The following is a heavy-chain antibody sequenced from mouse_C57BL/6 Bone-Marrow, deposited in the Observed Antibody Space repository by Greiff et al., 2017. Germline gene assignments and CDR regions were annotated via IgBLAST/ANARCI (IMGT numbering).Heavy chain of an antibody. CDR2: IDPSDSYT. Sequence: QVQLQQSGAELVMPGASVKLSCKASGYTFTSYWMHWVKQRPGQGLEWIGEIDPSDSYTNYNQKFKGKSTLTVDKSSSTAYMQLSSLTSEDSAVYYCAREYGNSPFAYWGQGTLVTVSA. J-gene: IGHJ3*01. V-gene: IGHV1-69*01. CDR1: GYTFTSYW. D-gene: IGHD2-10*02. CDR3: AREYGNSPFAY.